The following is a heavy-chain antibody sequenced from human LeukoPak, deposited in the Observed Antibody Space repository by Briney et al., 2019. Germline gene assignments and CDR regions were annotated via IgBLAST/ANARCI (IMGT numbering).Heavy chain of an antibody. J-gene: IGHJ4*02. Sequence: PGGSLRLSCAASGFTFSSYSMNWVRQAPGKGLEWVSYISSSSSTIYYADSVKGRFTISRDNAKNSLYLQMNSLRAEDTAVYYCARDSADYYDSSGCFDYWGQGTLVTVSS. V-gene: IGHV3-48*01. CDR2: ISSSSSTI. D-gene: IGHD3-22*01. CDR1: GFTFSSYS. CDR3: ARDSADYYDSSGCFDY.